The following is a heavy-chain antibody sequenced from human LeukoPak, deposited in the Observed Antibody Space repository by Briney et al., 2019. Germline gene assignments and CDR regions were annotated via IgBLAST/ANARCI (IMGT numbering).Heavy chain of an antibody. V-gene: IGHV3-21*01. D-gene: IGHD2-2*01. CDR1: GFTFSSYS. Sequence: GGSLRLSCAASGFTFSSYSMNWVRQAPGKGLEGVSSISSSSSYIYYADSVKGRFTISRDNAKNSLYLQMNSLRAEDTAVYYCARRLGYCSSTSCSTARFDYWGQGTLVTVSS. CDR2: ISSSSSYI. J-gene: IGHJ4*02. CDR3: ARRLGYCSSTSCSTARFDY.